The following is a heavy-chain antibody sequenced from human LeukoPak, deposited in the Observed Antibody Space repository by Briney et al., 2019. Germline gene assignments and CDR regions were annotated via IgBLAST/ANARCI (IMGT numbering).Heavy chain of an antibody. J-gene: IGHJ6*04. Sequence: GSLRLSCAASGFTFSRYEMNWVRQAPGKGLEWIGEINHSGSTNYNPSLKSRVTISADTSKNQFSLKLSSVTAADTAVYYCARDYYGSGSYWPIYGMDVWGKGTTVTVSS. V-gene: IGHV4-34*01. CDR3: ARDYYGSGSYWPIYGMDV. CDR1: GFTFSRYE. D-gene: IGHD3-10*01. CDR2: INHSGST.